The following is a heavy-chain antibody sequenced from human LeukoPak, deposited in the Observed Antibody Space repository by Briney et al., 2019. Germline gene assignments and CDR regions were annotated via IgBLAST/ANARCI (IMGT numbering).Heavy chain of an antibody. CDR3: ATVLRYSDAFDI. J-gene: IGHJ3*02. CDR1: GFTFGSYS. Sequence: GGSLRLSCAASGFTFGSYSMNWVRQAPGKGLEWASSISSSSSYIYYADSVKGRFTISRDNAKNSLYLQMNSLRAEDTAVYYCATVLRYSDAFDIWGQGTMVTVSS. V-gene: IGHV3-21*01. D-gene: IGHD3-9*01. CDR2: ISSSSSYI.